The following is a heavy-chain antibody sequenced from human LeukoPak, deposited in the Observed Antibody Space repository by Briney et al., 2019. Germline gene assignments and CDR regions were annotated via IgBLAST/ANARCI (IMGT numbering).Heavy chain of an antibody. J-gene: IGHJ6*03. CDR3: AKDGYSSGWYYYYMDV. Sequence: GGSLRLSCATSGFAFSNYAMGWVRQPPGKGLEWVSAISGSGDTTHYADSVKGRFTISRDNSKNTLFLQMNSLGAEDTAVYYCAKDGYSSGWYYYYMDVWGKGTTVTVSS. CDR1: GFAFSNYA. V-gene: IGHV3-23*01. D-gene: IGHD6-19*01. CDR2: ISGSGDTT.